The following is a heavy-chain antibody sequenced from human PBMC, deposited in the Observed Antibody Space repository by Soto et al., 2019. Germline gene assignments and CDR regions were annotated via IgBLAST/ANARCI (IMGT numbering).Heavy chain of an antibody. CDR3: ARVRDWFDP. CDR1: GGSFSGYY. CDR2: IDHSGYT. V-gene: IGHV4-34*01. Sequence: QVQLQQWGAGLLKPSETLSLTCAVYGGSFSGYYWNWIRQPPGKGLEWIGEIDHSGYTNYNPSLKSRVTISLDTSKTHCSLRLTSVTAADTAVYYCARVRDWFDPWGQGTLVTVAS. D-gene: IGHD3-3*01. J-gene: IGHJ5*02.